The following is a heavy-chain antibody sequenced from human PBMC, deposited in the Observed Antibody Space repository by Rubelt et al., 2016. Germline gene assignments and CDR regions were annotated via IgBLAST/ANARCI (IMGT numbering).Heavy chain of an antibody. CDR2: IYYSGST. CDR1: GGSISSYY. V-gene: IGHV4-59*08. Sequence: QVQLQESGPGLVKPSETLSLTCTVSGGSISSYYWSWIRQPPGKGLEWIGYIYYSGSTNYNPSLKSRVTISVDTSKNQFSLKLSSVTAADPAVYYCASMMTTVVTYAFDIWGQGTMVTVSS. D-gene: IGHD4-23*01. J-gene: IGHJ3*02. CDR3: ASMMTTVVTYAFDI.